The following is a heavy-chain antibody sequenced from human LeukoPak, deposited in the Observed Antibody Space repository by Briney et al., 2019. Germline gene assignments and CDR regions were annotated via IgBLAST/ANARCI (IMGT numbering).Heavy chain of an antibody. CDR2: IEHSGST. V-gene: IGHV4-34*01. CDR1: GGSFTGYY. D-gene: IGHD7-27*01. CDR3: ARVSGTGVFDY. Sequence: PSETLSLTCAVYGGSFTGYYWNWIRQPPGKGLEWIGEIEHSGSTKYNPSLRSRVTISADTSKNQFSLKMSSVTAADTAVYYCARVSGTGVFDYWGQGTLVTVS. J-gene: IGHJ4*02.